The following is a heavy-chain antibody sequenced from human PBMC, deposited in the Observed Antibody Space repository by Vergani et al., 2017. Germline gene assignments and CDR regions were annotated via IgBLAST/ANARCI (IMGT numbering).Heavy chain of an antibody. CDR2: ISASGAPT. J-gene: IGHJ1*01. CDR1: GFTFSDFS. V-gene: IGHV3-21*03. CDR3: ARISGGSAPYLHY. Sequence: VQLVESGGGLVKPGGSLRLSCAASGFTFSDFSMSWVRQAPGKGLEWVSGISASGAPTYYADSVKGRVTISRDNAKTTLYLQMNSLRDEDRGVYYCARISGGSAPYLHYWGQGTLVTVAS. D-gene: IGHD2-15*01.